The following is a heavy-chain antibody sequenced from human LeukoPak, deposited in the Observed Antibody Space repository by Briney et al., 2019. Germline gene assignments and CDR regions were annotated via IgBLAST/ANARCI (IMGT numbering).Heavy chain of an antibody. CDR2: ISSSSSYI. J-gene: IGHJ4*02. V-gene: IGHV3-21*01. CDR1: GFTFSSYS. D-gene: IGHD1-7*01. Sequence: GGSLRLSYAASGFTFSSYSMNWVRQAPGKGLEWVSSISSSSSYIYYADSVKGRVTISRDNAKNSLYLQMNSLRAEDTAVYYCARESSGTPDYWGQGTLVTVSS. CDR3: ARESSGTPDY.